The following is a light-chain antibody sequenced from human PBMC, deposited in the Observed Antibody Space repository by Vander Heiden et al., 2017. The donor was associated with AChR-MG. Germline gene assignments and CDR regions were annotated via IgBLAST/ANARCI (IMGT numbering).Light chain of an antibody. Sequence: SYELTQPPSVTVSPGQTTSITCSGNKLANQYISWYQQKPGQSPVLVIYKDDKRPSGIPERFYGSNSGRTANLTISGTQAMDDADYYCQAWDSSTVVFGGGTKLTVL. V-gene: IGLV3-1*01. CDR1: KLANQY. J-gene: IGLJ2*01. CDR3: QAWDSSTVV. CDR2: KDD.